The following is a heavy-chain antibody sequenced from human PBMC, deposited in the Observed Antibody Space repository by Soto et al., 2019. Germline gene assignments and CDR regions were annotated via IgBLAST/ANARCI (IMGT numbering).Heavy chain of an antibody. CDR2: INMDGSST. V-gene: IGHV3-74*01. CDR3: ARGPRGLYHHDY. D-gene: IGHD2-2*01. J-gene: IGHJ4*02. Sequence: GGSLRRSCAASGFTFSGDWMHWVRQGAGKGLVWVSRINMDGSSTNYADSVKGRFTISRDNAKNTLYLQMNSLRVDDAAVYYCARGPRGLYHHDYWGQGALVTVSS. CDR1: GFTFSGDW.